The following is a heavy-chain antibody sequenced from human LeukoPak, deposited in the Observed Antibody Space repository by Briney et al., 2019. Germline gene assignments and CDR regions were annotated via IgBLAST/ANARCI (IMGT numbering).Heavy chain of an antibody. CDR3: ARGPPTYGSGSYYNY. J-gene: IGHJ4*02. D-gene: IGHD3-10*01. CDR1: GGSFSDYY. CDR2: INHSGST. Sequence: SETLSLTCAVYGGSFSDYYWSWIRQPPGKGLEWIGEINHSGSTNYNPSLKSRVTISVDTSKNQFSPKLSSVTAADTAMYYCARGPPTYGSGSYYNYWGQGTLVTVSS. V-gene: IGHV4-34*01.